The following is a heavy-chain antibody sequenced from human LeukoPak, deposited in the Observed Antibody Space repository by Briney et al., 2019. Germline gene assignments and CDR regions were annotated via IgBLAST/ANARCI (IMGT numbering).Heavy chain of an antibody. CDR3: AREYSSSWYGWFDP. J-gene: IGHJ5*02. CDR1: GGSISSSSYY. CDR2: IYYSGST. Sequence: AETLSLTCTVSGGSISSSSYYWGWIRQPPGKGLEWIGSIYYSGSTCYNPSLKSRVTISVDTSKNQFSLKLSSVTAADTAVYYCAREYSSSWYGWFDPWGQGTLVTVSS. D-gene: IGHD6-13*01. V-gene: IGHV4-39*07.